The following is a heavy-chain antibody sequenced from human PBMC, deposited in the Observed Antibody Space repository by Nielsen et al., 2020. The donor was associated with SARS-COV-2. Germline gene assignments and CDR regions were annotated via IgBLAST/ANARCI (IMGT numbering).Heavy chain of an antibody. CDR2: ISWNSGSI. Sequence: SLNISCAASGFTFDDYAMHWVRQAPGKGLEWVSGISWNSGSIGYADSVKGRFTISRDNAKNSLYLQMNSLRAEDTALYYCAKGDYYDSSGYYYWGQGTLVTVSS. D-gene: IGHD3-22*01. CDR1: GFTFDDYA. CDR3: AKGDYYDSSGYYY. V-gene: IGHV3-9*01. J-gene: IGHJ4*02.